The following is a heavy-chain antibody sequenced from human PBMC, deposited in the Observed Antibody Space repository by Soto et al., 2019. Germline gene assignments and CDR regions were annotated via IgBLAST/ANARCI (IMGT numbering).Heavy chain of an antibody. Sequence: LRLSCAASGFTFNIYGMHWVRQAPDKGLEWVALISYDGSNQYYADSVKGRFTISRDNSKNTLFLQMNSLRADDTAVYYCAKDQASGQGSFDSWGQGTLVT. CDR2: ISYDGSNQ. CDR1: GFTFNIYG. CDR3: AKDQASGQGSFDS. V-gene: IGHV3-30*18. J-gene: IGHJ4*02.